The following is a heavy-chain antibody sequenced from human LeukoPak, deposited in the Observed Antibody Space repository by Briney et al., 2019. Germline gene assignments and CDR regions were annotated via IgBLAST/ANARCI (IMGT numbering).Heavy chain of an antibody. D-gene: IGHD6-6*01. J-gene: IGHJ4*02. CDR2: ISAYNGNT. CDR3: ARDTGPRESSSSGYFDY. Sequence: ASGNVSCKASGYTFTSYGISWLRRAPGQGGEWRGWISAYNGNTNYAQKLQGRVTMTTDTSTSTAYMELRRLRSDDTAVYYCARDTGPRESSSSGYFDYWGQGTLVTVSS. V-gene: IGHV1-18*01. CDR1: GYTFTSYG.